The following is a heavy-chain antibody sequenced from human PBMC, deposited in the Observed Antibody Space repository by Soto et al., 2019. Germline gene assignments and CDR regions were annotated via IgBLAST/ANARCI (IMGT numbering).Heavy chain of an antibody. Sequence: GGSLRLSCAASAFTVRSNYMSWVRQAPGKGLEWVSAISSDGGTYYTDSVKGRFTISRDNSKNTLYLQMNSLTAEDTAVYYCARDVIAVAGSADYWGQGTLVTVSS. V-gene: IGHV3-53*01. CDR1: AFTVRSNY. D-gene: IGHD6-19*01. CDR3: ARDVIAVAGSADY. J-gene: IGHJ4*02. CDR2: ISSDGGT.